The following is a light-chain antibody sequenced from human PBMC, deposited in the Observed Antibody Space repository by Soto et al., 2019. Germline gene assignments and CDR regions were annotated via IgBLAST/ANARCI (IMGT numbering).Light chain of an antibody. Sequence: AIRMTQSPSSLSASAGDRVAIACRASQGVGRYLAWYQQKPGQAPKLLIYGASTLQSGVPSRFSGGGSGTDFTLTISCLQSEDVATYYCQHYKNYPWTFGQGTKVEIK. J-gene: IGKJ1*01. CDR2: GAS. CDR3: QHYKNYPWT. V-gene: IGKV1-8*01. CDR1: QGVGRY.